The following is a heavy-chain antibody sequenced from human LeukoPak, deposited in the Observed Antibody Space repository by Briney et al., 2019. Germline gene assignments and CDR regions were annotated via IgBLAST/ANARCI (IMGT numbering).Heavy chain of an antibody. J-gene: IGHJ5*01. CDR1: GFTFSSYA. CDR2: ISYDGSNK. D-gene: IGHD2-21*02. Sequence: GGSLRLSCAASGFTFSSYAMHWVRQAPGKGLEWVAVISYDGSNKYYADSVKGRFTISRDNSKNTLYLQMNSLRAEDTAVYYCAKRSEVVTAIPDSWGQGTLVTVSS. V-gene: IGHV3-30-3*02. CDR3: AKRSEVVTAIPDS.